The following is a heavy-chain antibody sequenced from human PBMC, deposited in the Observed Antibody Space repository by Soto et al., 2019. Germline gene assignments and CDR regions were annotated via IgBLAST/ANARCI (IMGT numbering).Heavy chain of an antibody. Sequence: QVQLVQSGAEVKKPGASVKVSCKASGYTFTNFGISWVRQAPGQGLEWMGWISAYNGNTNYAPNFQSTVTMTTDTSTSTAYMELRSLSSDVTAVYYSATARTPIDSWGQGTLFTFSS. V-gene: IGHV1-18*01. CDR3: ATARTPIDS. CDR1: GYTFTNFG. CDR2: ISAYNGNT. D-gene: IGHD2-15*01. J-gene: IGHJ4*02.